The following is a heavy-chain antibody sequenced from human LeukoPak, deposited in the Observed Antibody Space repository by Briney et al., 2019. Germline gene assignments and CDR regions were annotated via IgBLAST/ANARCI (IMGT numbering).Heavy chain of an antibody. J-gene: IGHJ1*01. D-gene: IGHD3-9*01. CDR3: AKAQYYDILTGYYGYFQH. V-gene: IGHV3-23*01. Sequence: GGSLRLSCAASGFTFRSYAMSWVRQALGKGLEWVSGVDGNGENTYYADSVKGRFTISRDNSKNTLYLQMNSLRAEDTAVYYCAKAQYYDILTGYYGYFQHWGQGALVTVSS. CDR2: VDGNGENT. CDR1: GFTFRSYA.